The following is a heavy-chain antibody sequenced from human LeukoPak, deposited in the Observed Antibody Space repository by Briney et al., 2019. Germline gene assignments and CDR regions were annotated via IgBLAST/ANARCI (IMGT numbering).Heavy chain of an antibody. J-gene: IGHJ6*02. CDR3: AKEYDIVGAYYGMDV. Sequence: GGSLRLSCAASGFTFSSYWMSWVRQAPGKGLEWVANIKQDGSEKYYVDSVKGRFTISRDNAKNSLYLQMNSLRAEDTAVYYCAKEYDIVGAYYGMDVWGQGTTVTVSS. D-gene: IGHD1-26*01. CDR2: IKQDGSEK. CDR1: GFTFSSYW. V-gene: IGHV3-7*03.